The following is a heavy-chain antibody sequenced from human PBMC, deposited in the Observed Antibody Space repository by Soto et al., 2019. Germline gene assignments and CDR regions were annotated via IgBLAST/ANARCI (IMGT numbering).Heavy chain of an antibody. V-gene: IGHV4-30-4*01. D-gene: IGHD2-8*01. CDR3: AGGLGYCTQCFDY. CDR2: IYYSGST. Sequence: SETLSLTCTVSGGSISSGDYYWSWIRQPPGKGLEWIGYIYYSGSTYYNPSLKSRVTISVDTSKNQFSLKLSSVTAADTAVYYCAGGLGYCTQCFDYWGQGTLVTVSS. J-gene: IGHJ4*02. CDR1: GGSISSGDYY.